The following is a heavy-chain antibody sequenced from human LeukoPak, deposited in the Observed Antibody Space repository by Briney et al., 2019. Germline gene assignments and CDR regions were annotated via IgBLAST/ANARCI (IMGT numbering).Heavy chain of an antibody. CDR2: IDSDGSNT. Sequence: GGSLRLSCAAPGFTFSAYRAYRVRQAPGKGLVWVSRIDSDGSNTIYADSVKGRFTISRDNAKNTLYLQMNSLRAEDTAGYYCARDSRYTMYVWGQGTTVTVSS. CDR3: ARDSRYTMYV. CDR1: GFTFSAYR. V-gene: IGHV3-74*01. D-gene: IGHD3-16*02. J-gene: IGHJ6*01.